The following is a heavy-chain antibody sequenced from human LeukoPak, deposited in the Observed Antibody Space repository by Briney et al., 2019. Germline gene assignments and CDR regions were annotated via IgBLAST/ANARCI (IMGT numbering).Heavy chain of an antibody. Sequence: GGSLRLSCAASGFTFSSYWMSWVRQAPGKGLEWVANIKQDGSEKYYVDSVKGRFTISRDNAKNSLYLQMNSLRAEDTAVYYCARDTAWVSDYYDSSGYPRYYYYYMDVWGRGTTVTISS. CDR1: GFTFSSYW. CDR2: IKQDGSEK. D-gene: IGHD3-22*01. CDR3: ARDTAWVSDYYDSSGYPRYYYYYMDV. V-gene: IGHV3-7*01. J-gene: IGHJ6*03.